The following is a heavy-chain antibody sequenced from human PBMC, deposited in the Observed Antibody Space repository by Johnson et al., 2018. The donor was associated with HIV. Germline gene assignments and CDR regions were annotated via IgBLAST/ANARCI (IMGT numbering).Heavy chain of an antibody. CDR3: ARAPGFSRAFDI. Sequence: VQLVESGGGLVQHGGSLRLSCAASGFTVSSNYMSWVRQAPGKGLEWVSVIYSGGDTYYADSVKGRFTISRDDSKNTLYLQMNRLTAEDTAVYYCARAPGFSRAFDIWGQGTMVTVSS. V-gene: IGHV3-66*01. CDR1: GFTVSSNY. CDR2: IYSGGDT. J-gene: IGHJ3*02. D-gene: IGHD3-10*01.